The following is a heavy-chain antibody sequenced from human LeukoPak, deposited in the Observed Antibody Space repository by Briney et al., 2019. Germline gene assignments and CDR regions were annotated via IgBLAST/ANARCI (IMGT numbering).Heavy chain of an antibody. V-gene: IGHV3-64*04. CDR1: GFTFNSYA. CDR2: VSSTGGST. J-gene: IGHJ4*02. Sequence: GGSLRLSCSASGFTFNSYAIHWVRQAPGKGLEYVSAVSSTGGSTYYADSVKGRFTISRDNSKNMLYLQMNSLRAEDTAVYYCAANFDSWGQGTLVTVSS. CDR3: AANFDS.